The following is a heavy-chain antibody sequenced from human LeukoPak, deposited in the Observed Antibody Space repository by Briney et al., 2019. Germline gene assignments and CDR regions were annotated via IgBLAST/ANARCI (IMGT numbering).Heavy chain of an antibody. J-gene: IGHJ4*02. V-gene: IGHV3-21*01. D-gene: IGHD3-22*01. CDR1: GFTFSSYS. CDR3: ARGNYHDSSGYYLDGFDY. Sequence: GGSLRLSCAASGFTFSSYSMNWVRQAPGKGLEWVSSISSSSSYIYYADSVKGRFTISRDNAKNSLYLQMNSLRAEDTAVYYCARGNYHDSSGYYLDGFDYWGQGTLVTVSS. CDR2: ISSSSSYI.